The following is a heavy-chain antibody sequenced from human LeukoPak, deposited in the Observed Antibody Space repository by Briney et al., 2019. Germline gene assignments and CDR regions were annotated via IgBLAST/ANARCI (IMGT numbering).Heavy chain of an antibody. CDR1: GFPFSNYG. J-gene: IGHJ4*02. CDR3: AKDKGREGDY. V-gene: IGHV3-30*18. CDR2: ISADGINK. Sequence: AESLRLSCAASGFPFSNYGMHWVRQAPGKGLEWVAVISADGINKYYADSVKGRFTISRDNSKNTLYLQMSSLRPEDTAVYYCAKDKGREGDYWGQGNVVTVTS.